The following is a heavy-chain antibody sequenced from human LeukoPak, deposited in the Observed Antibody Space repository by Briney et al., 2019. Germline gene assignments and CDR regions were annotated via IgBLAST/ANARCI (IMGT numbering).Heavy chain of an antibody. CDR3: ARHPTAHFLALSWYFDL. J-gene: IGHJ2*01. Sequence: SQTLSLTCTVSGGSISSGGYYWSWIRQPPGKGLEWIGYIFNRESTSYNPSLKSRVTISVDTSKNRFSLKLNSVTAADTAVYYCARHPTAHFLALSWYFDLWGRGTLVTVSS. CDR1: GGSISSGGYY. CDR2: IFNREST. V-gene: IGHV4-61*09. D-gene: IGHD1-14*01.